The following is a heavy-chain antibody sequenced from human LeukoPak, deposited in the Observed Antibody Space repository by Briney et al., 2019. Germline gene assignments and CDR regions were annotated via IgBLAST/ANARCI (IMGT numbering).Heavy chain of an antibody. CDR3: ARGGYSQRKDAFDI. D-gene: IGHD6-13*01. CDR2: MNPNSGNT. J-gene: IGHJ3*02. V-gene: IGHV1-8*01. Sequence: GPVKVSCKASGYTFTSYDINWVRQATGQGLEWMGWMNPNSGNTGYAQKFQGRVTMTRNASISTAYVELSSLRSEDTAVYYCARGGYSQRKDAFDIWGQGTMVTVSS. CDR1: GYTFTSYD.